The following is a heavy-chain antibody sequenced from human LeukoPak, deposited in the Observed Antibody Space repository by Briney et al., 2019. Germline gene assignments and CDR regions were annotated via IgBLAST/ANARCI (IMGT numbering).Heavy chain of an antibody. D-gene: IGHD6-13*01. CDR1: GGSINSYY. CDR3: ARGLAAAGTSYFDY. J-gene: IGHJ4*02. Sequence: PSETLSLTCTVSGGSINSYYWGWIRQPPGKGLEWIGYIYYSGSTNYSPSLKGRVTISVDTSKNQFSLKLSSVTAADTAVYYCARGLAAAGTSYFDYWGQGTLVTVSS. V-gene: IGHV4-59*01. CDR2: IYYSGST.